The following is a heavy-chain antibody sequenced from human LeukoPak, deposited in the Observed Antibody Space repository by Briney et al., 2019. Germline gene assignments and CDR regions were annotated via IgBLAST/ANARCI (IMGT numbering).Heavy chain of an antibody. Sequence: SETLSLTCTVSGGSISSGDYYWSWIRQPPGKGLEWIGYIHYSGSTYYSPSLRSRVTMSVDTSKNQFSLKLSSVTAADTAVYYCARYGSGSRRFDPWGQGTLVTVSS. CDR3: ARYGSGSRRFDP. J-gene: IGHJ5*02. D-gene: IGHD3-10*01. V-gene: IGHV4-30-4*01. CDR1: GGSISSGDYY. CDR2: IHYSGST.